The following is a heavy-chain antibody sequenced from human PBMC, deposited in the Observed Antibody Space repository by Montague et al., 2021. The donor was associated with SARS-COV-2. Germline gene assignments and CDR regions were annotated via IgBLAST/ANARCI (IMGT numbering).Heavy chain of an antibody. CDR3: ARLGDGVVPSPILGVGPYYSYDDVDV. V-gene: IGHV4-34*01. D-gene: IGHD3-10*01. J-gene: IGHJ6*03. Sequence: SETLSLTCAVHGGSFSTYSWNWIRQPPGKVLEWIGEIHHGGSTNYNPSLKSRVTISADTSKNQFSLKLTSVAAADTAVYYCARLGDGVVPSPILGVGPYYSYDDVDVWGKGTTVTVSS. CDR1: GGSFSTYS. CDR2: IHHGGST.